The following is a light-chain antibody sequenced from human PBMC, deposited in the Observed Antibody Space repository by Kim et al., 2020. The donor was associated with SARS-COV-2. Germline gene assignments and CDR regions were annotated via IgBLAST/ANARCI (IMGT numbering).Light chain of an antibody. V-gene: IGLV2-14*03. CDR1: SSDVGYYNY. CDR3: SSYTSTDTYV. Sequence: QSALTQPASVSGSPGQSITISCTGTSSDVGYYNYVSWYQHHAGKAPELIIFDVSKRPSRISNRFSGSKSGDTASLTISGLQAEDEADYYCSSYTSTDTYVFGSGTKVTVL. CDR2: DVS. J-gene: IGLJ1*01.